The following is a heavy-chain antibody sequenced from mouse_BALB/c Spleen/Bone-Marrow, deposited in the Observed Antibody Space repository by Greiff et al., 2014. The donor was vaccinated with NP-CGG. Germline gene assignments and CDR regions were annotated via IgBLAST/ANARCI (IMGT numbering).Heavy chain of an antibody. J-gene: IGHJ1*01. CDR2: IRNKANGYTT. D-gene: IGHD2-1*01. V-gene: IGHV7-3*02. CDR3: ARDKNYGSYWYFDV. CDR1: GFTFTDYY. Sequence: VQLKESGGGLVQPGGSLRLSCATSGFTFTDYYMSWVRQPPGKALEWLGFIRNKANGYTTEYGASVKGRFTISRDNSQSILYLQMNTLRAEDSATYYCARDKNYGSYWYFDVWGAGTTVTVSS.